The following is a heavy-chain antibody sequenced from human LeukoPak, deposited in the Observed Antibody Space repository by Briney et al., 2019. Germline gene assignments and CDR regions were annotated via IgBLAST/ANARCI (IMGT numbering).Heavy chain of an antibody. J-gene: IGHJ4*02. V-gene: IGHV3-9*01. D-gene: IGHD2-2*01. CDR1: GFTFDDYA. CDR3: VKDVVPVSRSGIDY. Sequence: PGGSLRLSCAASGFTFDDYAMHWVRQAPGKGLEWVSTINWNSGGIGYADSVKGRFTISRDNAKNSLYLHLNSLRPEDTALYYCVKDVVPVSRSGIDYWGQGTLVTVSS. CDR2: INWNSGGI.